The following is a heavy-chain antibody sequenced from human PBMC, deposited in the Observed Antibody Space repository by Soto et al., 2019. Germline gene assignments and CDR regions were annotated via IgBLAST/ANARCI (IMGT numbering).Heavy chain of an antibody. CDR2: IKPNTGDT. J-gene: IGHJ4*02. CDR1: GYTFTGYY. V-gene: IGHV1-2*02. D-gene: IGHD3-22*01. Sequence: GASVKVSCKASGYTFTGYYMHWARQAPGQGLEWMGWIKPNTGDTNYAQKFQCRVTMTMDTSINTASLELGRLRPDDQAVYPGAGRNIHYDRSGPFDCWGQGTLVTVSS. CDR3: AGRNIHYDRSGPFDC.